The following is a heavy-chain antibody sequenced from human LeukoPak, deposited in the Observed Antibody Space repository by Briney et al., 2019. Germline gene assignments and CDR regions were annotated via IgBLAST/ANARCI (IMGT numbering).Heavy chain of an antibody. J-gene: IGHJ4*01. CDR2: ISWNSGSI. CDR1: GFTFDDYA. D-gene: IGHD6-13*01. CDR3: AKDNSSSRSIDY. Sequence: GGSLRLSCAASGFTFDDYAMHWVRQAPGKGLEWVSGISWNSGSICYADSVKGRFTISRDNAKNSLYLQMNSLRAEDTALYYCAKDNSSSRSIDYWGQGTLVTVPS. V-gene: IGHV3-9*01.